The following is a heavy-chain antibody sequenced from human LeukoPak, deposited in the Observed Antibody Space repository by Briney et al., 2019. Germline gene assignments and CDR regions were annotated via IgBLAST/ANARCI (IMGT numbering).Heavy chain of an antibody. Sequence: SETLSLTCTVSGGSISSYYWSWIRQPPGKGLEWIGYIYYSGSTNYNPSLKSRVTISVDTSKNQFSLKLSSVTAADTAVYYCARHSDYFPWYSDLWGRGTLVTVSS. J-gene: IGHJ2*01. V-gene: IGHV4-59*08. D-gene: IGHD2/OR15-2a*01. CDR2: IYYSGST. CDR1: GGSISSYY. CDR3: ARHSDYFPWYSDL.